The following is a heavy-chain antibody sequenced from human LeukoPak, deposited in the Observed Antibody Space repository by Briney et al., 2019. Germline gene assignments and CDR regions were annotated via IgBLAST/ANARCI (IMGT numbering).Heavy chain of an antibody. CDR1: GFTFSSYA. CDR2: ISYDGSNK. CDR3: ARGPQYYYDSSGYHGEHAFDI. J-gene: IGHJ3*02. D-gene: IGHD3-22*01. V-gene: IGHV3-30-3*01. Sequence: GGSLRLSCAASGFTFSSYAMHWVRQAPGKGLEWVAVISYDGSNKYYADSVKGRFTISRDNSKNTLYLQMNSLRAEDTAVYYCARGPQYYYDSSGYHGEHAFDIWGRGTMVTVSS.